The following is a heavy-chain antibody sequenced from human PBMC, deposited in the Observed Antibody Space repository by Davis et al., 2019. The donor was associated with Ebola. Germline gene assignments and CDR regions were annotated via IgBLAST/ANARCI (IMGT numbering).Heavy chain of an antibody. CDR1: GFNFNIYS. V-gene: IGHV3-48*02. CDR3: ARRLLISSRDGMDV. J-gene: IGHJ6*02. D-gene: IGHD1-26*01. CDR2: SSTSAEHI. Sequence: GESLKISCVASGFNFNIYSLNWVRQAPGKEPEWVAHSSTSAEHISYAESVKGRFTVSRDDAQSSLFLQMSSLRDEDTAVYYCARRLLISSRDGMDVWGQGTTVTVSS.